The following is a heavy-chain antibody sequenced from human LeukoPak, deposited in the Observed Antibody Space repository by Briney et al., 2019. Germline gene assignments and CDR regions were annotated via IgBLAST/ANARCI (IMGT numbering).Heavy chain of an antibody. CDR2: INTNTGNP. CDR3: ARTSNVDTAMVVL. CDR1: GYTFTRYA. D-gene: IGHD5-18*01. J-gene: IGHJ4*02. Sequence: ASVKVSCTASGYTFTRYAMNWVRQAPGHGLEWMGWINTNTGNPTYAQGFTGRFVFSLDTSVSTAYLQISSLKAEDTAVYYCARTSNVDTAMVVLWGQGTLVTVSS. V-gene: IGHV7-4-1*02.